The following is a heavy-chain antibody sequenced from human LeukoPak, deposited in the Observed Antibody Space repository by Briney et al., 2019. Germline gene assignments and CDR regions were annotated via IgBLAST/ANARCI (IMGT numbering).Heavy chain of an antibody. CDR1: GGSISSYY. J-gene: IGHJ4*02. CDR3: ATYSSSWYFDY. V-gene: IGHV4-59*01. CDR2: IYYSGST. Sequence: KPSETLSLTCTVSGGSISSYYWSWLRQPPGKGLEWIGYIYYSGSTNYNPSLKSRVTISVDTSKNQFSLKLSSVTAADTAVYYCATYSSSWYFDYGGQGTLVTVSA. D-gene: IGHD6-13*01.